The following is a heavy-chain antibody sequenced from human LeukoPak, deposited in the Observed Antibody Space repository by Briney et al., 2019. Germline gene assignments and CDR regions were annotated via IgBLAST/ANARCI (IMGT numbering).Heavy chain of an antibody. Sequence: SETLSLTCAVYGGSFSGHYWSWIRQPPGKGLEWIGEINHSGSTNYNPSLKSRVTISVDTSKNHFSLKLSSVTAADTAVYYCARGPLWVKERLFDPWGQGTLVTVSS. D-gene: IGHD3-16*01. CDR2: INHSGST. CDR1: GGSFSGHY. J-gene: IGHJ5*02. CDR3: ARGPLWVKERLFDP. V-gene: IGHV4-34*01.